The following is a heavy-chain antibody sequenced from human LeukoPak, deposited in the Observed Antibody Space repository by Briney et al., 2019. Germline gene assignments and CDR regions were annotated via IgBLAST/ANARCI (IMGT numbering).Heavy chain of an antibody. V-gene: IGHV3-7*01. CDR1: GFTFSDSW. J-gene: IGHJ6*02. CDR3: ATYKNWVAGDV. D-gene: IGHD7-27*01. Sequence: GGSLRLSCAASGFTFSDSWMSWVRQAPGKGPEWVANIKEDESEKHYVDSVTGRFTVSRDNAKSSLFLQMNSLRVEDTAVYYCATYKNWVAGDVWGQGTTVSVSS. CDR2: IKEDESEK.